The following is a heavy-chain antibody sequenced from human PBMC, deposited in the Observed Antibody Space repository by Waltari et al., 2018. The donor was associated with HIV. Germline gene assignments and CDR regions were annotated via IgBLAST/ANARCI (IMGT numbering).Heavy chain of an antibody. CDR2: MNPNSGNT. CDR3: ARRQGFWGSYRYTGYYYGMDV. CDR1: GYTFTSYD. D-gene: IGHD3-16*02. Sequence: QVQLVQSGAEVKKPGASVKVSCTASGYTFTSYDINWVRNAPVHGHEWMGWMNPNSGNTGYAQKFQGRVTMTRNTSISTAYMELSSLRSEDTAVYYCARRQGFWGSYRYTGYYYGMDVWGQGTTVTVSS. J-gene: IGHJ6*02. V-gene: IGHV1-8*01.